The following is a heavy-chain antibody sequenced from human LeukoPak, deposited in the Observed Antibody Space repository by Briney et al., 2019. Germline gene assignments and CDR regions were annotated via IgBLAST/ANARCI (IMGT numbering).Heavy chain of an antibody. V-gene: IGHV4-59*01. CDR3: ARQDYYRSALDY. CDR1: GASISSYY. CDR2: ISYTGST. J-gene: IGHJ4*02. Sequence: NPSETLSLTCTVSGASISSYYWSWIRQPPGKGLEWIGYISYTGSTNYNPSLKSRVSISVNMSKNQFSLKLSFVTAADTAVYYCARQDYYRSALDYWGQGTLVTVSS. D-gene: IGHD3-10*01.